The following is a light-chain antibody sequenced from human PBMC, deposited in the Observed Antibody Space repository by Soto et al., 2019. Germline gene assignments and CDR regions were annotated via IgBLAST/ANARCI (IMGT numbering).Light chain of an antibody. V-gene: IGKV1-5*03. J-gene: IGKJ1*01. CDR1: QSISTW. CDR3: QHCDSSWT. CDR2: KAA. Sequence: DIRMTQSPSTLSASVGDRVTITCRASQSISTWLAWYQQKPGKAPKVLIYKAASLESGVPSRFSGSGSGTEFTLTISSLQTDDSATYYCQHCDSSWTFGQGTKVEIK.